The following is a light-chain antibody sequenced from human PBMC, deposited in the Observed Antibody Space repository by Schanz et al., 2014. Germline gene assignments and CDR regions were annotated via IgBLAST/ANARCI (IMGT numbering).Light chain of an antibody. J-gene: IGLJ3*02. V-gene: IGLV4-69*01. CDR1: SGHSSYA. Sequence: QSVLTQSPSASASLGASVKFTCTLSSGHSSYAIAWHQQQPGKGPRYLMKLKSDGSHNKGDGIPDRFSGSSSGAERYLTISSLQSEDEADYYCQTWGTGIRVFGGGTKLTVL. CDR3: QTWGTGIRV. CDR2: LKSDGSH.